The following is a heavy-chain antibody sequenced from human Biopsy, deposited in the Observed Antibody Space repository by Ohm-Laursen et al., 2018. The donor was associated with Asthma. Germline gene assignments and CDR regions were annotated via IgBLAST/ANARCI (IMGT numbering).Heavy chain of an antibody. CDR1: GFSFDDYA. D-gene: IGHD3-10*01. V-gene: IGHV3-9*01. CDR3: ARDMGAGPNQPPSGSGSSHLYGMDV. CDR2: ISWNSGTI. Sequence: SLRLSCTAYGFSFDDYAMFWVRQAPGKGLEWVSGISWNSGTIGYADSVKGRFTISRDNAKNSLYLQMNSLGPEDTAVYYCARDMGAGPNQPPSGSGSSHLYGMDVWGQGTTVTVSS. J-gene: IGHJ6*02.